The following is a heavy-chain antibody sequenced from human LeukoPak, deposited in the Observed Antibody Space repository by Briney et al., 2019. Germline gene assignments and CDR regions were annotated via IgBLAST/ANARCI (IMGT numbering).Heavy chain of an antibody. CDR2: IYHGGSS. CDR3: ARNGSSCSSTSCYGTPFDN. V-gene: IGHV4-38-2*02. D-gene: IGHD2-2*01. J-gene: IGHJ4*02. CDR1: GYSITNGSY. Sequence: SETLSLTCTVSGYSITNGSYCGWIRQPPGKGLEWIGSIYHGGSSYYNPSLKSRVTISVDTSKNQFSLKLSSVTAADTAVYFCARNGSSCSSTSCYGTPFDNWGQGALVTVSS.